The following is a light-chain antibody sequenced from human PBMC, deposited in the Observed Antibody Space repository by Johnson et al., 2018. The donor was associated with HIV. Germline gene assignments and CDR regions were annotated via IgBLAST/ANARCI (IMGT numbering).Light chain of an antibody. V-gene: IGLV1-51*01. J-gene: IGLJ1*01. CDR2: DNN. CDR3: GTWDSSLISNV. Sequence: QSVLTQPPSVSAAPGQKVTISCSGSSSNIGNNYVSWYQQLPGRAPKLLIYDNNKRPSGIPDRFSGSKSGTSATLGITGLQTGDEADYYCGTWDSSLISNVFGPGTKVTVL. CDR1: SSNIGNNY.